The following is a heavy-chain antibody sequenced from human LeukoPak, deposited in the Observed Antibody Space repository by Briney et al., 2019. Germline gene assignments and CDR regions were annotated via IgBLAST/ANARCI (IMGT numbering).Heavy chain of an antibody. CDR3: ATEVTIFGVVIFVY. Sequence: ASVKVSCKASGYTFTNYAIQWVRQAPGQRLEWMGWINVGNGDTKYSQKFQGRVTMTEDTSTDTAYMELSSLRSEDTAVYYCATEVTIFGVVIFVYWGQGTLVTVSS. V-gene: IGHV1-3*01. D-gene: IGHD3-3*01. CDR2: INVGNGDT. J-gene: IGHJ4*02. CDR1: GYTFTNYA.